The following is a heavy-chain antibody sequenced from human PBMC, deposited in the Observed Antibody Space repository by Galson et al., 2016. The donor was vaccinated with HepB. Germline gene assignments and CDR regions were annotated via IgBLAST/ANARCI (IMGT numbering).Heavy chain of an antibody. CDR3: ARDGGSYAQYYFDY. D-gene: IGHD1-26*01. V-gene: IGHV1-46*01. CDR2: INPSGGSI. J-gene: IGHJ4*02. CDR1: GYTLTTYY. Sequence: SVKASCKASGYTLTTYYMHWVRQAPGQGLEWMGVINPSGGSISYAQKFQGRVTLTRDTSTSTVYMELSSLRSADTAVYYCARDGGSYAQYYFDYWGQGTLVTVSS.